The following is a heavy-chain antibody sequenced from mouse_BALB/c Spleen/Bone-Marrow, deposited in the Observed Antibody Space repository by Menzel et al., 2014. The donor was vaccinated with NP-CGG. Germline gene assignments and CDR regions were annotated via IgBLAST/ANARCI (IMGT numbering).Heavy chain of an antibody. CDR2: IDPANGNT. D-gene: IGHD1-1*01. CDR1: GSNIKDTY. V-gene: IGHV14-3*02. J-gene: IGHJ4*01. Sequence: VQLQQPGAELVKPGASVKLSCTASGSNIKDTYIHWVKQRPEQGLEWIGRIDPANGNTKYDPKFQGKATITADTSSNTAYLQLSSLTSEDTAVYYCARRLRSAMDYWGQGTSVTVSS. CDR3: ARRLRSAMDY.